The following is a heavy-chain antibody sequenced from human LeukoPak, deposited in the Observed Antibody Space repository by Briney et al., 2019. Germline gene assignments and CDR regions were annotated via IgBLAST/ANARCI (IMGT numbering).Heavy chain of an antibody. V-gene: IGHV3-64D*06. CDR2: ISSNGGST. J-gene: IGHJ4*02. CDR3: VKDGSGSYYTYYFDY. Sequence: PGGSLRLSCSASGFTFSRYAMHWVRQAPGKGLEYVSAISSNGGSTYYADSVRGRFTISRDNSKNTLYLQMSSLRAEDTAVYYCVKDGSGSYYTYYFDYWGQGTLVTVSS. D-gene: IGHD3-10*01. CDR1: GFTFSRYA.